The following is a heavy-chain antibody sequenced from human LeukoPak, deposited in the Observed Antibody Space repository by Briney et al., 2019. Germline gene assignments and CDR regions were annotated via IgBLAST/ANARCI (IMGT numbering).Heavy chain of an antibody. D-gene: IGHD6-19*01. V-gene: IGHV3-23*01. CDR1: GFTSYSYA. CDR3: AKVLRLVDC. CDR2: ISSSGGST. Sequence: GGSLTLSSAASGFTSYSYAANWVRQAPGKGLEWVSTISSSGGSTSYADSVKGRFTISRDNSKNTLYLQMNSLRAEDTAVYFCAKVLRLVDCWGQGALVTVSS. J-gene: IGHJ4*02.